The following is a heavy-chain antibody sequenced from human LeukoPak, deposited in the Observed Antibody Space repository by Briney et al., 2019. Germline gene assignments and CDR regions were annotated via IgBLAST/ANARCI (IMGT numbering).Heavy chain of an antibody. CDR3: ARGRSEDYYGMDG. Sequence: PSETLSLTCTVSGGSISSGSYYWSWIRQPAGKGLEWIGRIYTSGSTNYNPSLKSRVTISVDTSKNQFSLKLSSVTAADTAVYYCARGRSEDYYGMDGWGQGTTVTVSS. CDR1: GGSISSGSYY. CDR2: IYTSGST. D-gene: IGHD5-24*01. V-gene: IGHV4-61*02. J-gene: IGHJ6*02.